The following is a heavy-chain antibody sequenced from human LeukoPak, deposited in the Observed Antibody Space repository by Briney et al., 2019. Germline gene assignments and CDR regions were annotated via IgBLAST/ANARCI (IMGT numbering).Heavy chain of an antibody. CDR3: AVLWFGELFCPFDY. V-gene: IGHV1-2*02. Sequence: ASVKVSCKASGYTFTGYYMHWVRQAPGQGREWMGWINPNSGGTNYAQKFQGRVTMTRDTSISTAYMELSRLRSDDTAVYYCAVLWFGELFCPFDYWGQGTLVTVSS. CDR1: GYTFTGYY. D-gene: IGHD3-10*01. CDR2: INPNSGGT. J-gene: IGHJ4*02.